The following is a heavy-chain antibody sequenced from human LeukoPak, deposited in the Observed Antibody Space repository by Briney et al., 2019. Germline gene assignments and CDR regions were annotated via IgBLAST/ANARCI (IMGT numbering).Heavy chain of an antibody. CDR1: GGTFSIYA. CDR3: ARGREGDYGDYVY. D-gene: IGHD4-17*01. CDR2: IIPIFGTA. J-gene: IGHJ4*02. V-gene: IGHV1-69*13. Sequence: SVTVSCTASGGTFSIYAISWVRQAPGQGLEWMGGIIPIFGTANYAQKFQGRVTITADESTSTAYMELSSLRSEDTAVYYCARGREGDYGDYVYWGQGTLVTVSS.